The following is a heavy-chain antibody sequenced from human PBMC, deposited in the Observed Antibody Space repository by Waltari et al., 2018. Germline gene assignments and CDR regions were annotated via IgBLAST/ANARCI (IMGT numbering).Heavy chain of an antibody. J-gene: IGHJ4*02. CDR1: GFTFSSYS. V-gene: IGHV3-21*06. CDR2: IRSSSSSI. Sequence: EVQLVESGGGLVKPGGSLRLSCAASGFTFSSYSMNWVRQAPGKGLEWVSSIRSSSSSIYYADSVKGRFTISRDNAKDSLYLQMNSLRADDTAVYYCVRDRQVLDYWGQGTLVTVSS. CDR3: VRDRQVLDY.